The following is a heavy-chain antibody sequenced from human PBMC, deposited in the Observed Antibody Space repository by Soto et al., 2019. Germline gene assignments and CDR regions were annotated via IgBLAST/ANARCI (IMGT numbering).Heavy chain of an antibody. Sequence: EVQLVESGGGLVQRGGSLRLSCAGSGFTFSSNWMHWVRQDPGKGLVWVSRLNSDGTSANYADSVKGRFTISRDNAKNTLFRKMNGVKAEDTAVYYCERGPGGWYGFDYWGQGPLVPVSS. J-gene: IGHJ4*02. CDR1: GFTFSSNW. CDR2: LNSDGTSA. V-gene: IGHV3-74*01. D-gene: IGHD6-19*01. CDR3: ERGPGGWYGFDY.